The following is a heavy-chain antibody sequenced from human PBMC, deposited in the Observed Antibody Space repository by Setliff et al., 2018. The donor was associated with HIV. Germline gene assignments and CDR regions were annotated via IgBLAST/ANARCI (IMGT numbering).Heavy chain of an antibody. CDR3: ASLTTDPFDI. CDR1: GGSISSGNYH. D-gene: IGHD1-1*01. J-gene: IGHJ3*02. V-gene: IGHV4-61*09. Sequence: SETLSLTCTVSGGSISSGNYHWSWVRQPAGKGLEWIGHIYTSGSTYYNPSPKTRVTISVDTSKNQFSLKLSSVTAADTAVYYCASLTTDPFDIWGQGTSVTVSS. CDR2: IYTSGST.